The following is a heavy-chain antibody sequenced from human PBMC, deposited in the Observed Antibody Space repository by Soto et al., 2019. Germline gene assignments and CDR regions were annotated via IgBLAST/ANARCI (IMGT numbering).Heavy chain of an antibody. V-gene: IGHV3-23*01. CDR1: GFTFSSYA. CDR2: ISGSGGST. CDR3: ARPPTDYSKGDNWFDP. J-gene: IGHJ5*02. Sequence: HPGGSLRLSCAASGFTFSSYAMSWVRQAPGKGLEWVSAISGSGGSTYYADSVKGRFTISRDNSKNTLYLQMNSLRAEDTAVYYCARPPTDYSKGDNWFDPWGQGALVTVSS. D-gene: IGHD4-4*01.